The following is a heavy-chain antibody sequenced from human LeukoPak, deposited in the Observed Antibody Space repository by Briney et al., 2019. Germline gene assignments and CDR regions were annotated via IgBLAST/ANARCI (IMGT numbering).Heavy chain of an antibody. CDR1: GYSISSGYY. CDR2: IEYSDTSG. D-gene: IGHD6-19*01. J-gene: IGHJ4*02. CDR3: ARNSGWYGIS. Sequence: ETLSLTCTVSGYSISSGYYWAWIRQAPGKGLEWVSSIEYSDTSGHYADSVQGRFTISRDNSKNTLYLQLNSLRAEDTAIYYCARNSGWYGISWGQGTLVTVSS. V-gene: IGHV3-23*01.